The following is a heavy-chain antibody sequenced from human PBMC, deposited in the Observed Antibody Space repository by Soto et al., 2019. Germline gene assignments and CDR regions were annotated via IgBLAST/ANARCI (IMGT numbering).Heavy chain of an antibody. J-gene: IGHJ5*02. D-gene: IGHD4-17*01. Sequence: TSETLSLTCTFSGVSISSGDYYWSWIRQPPGKGLEWIGYIYYSENTYSSPSLKSRVAISGDTSKNQFSLKLSSVTAADTAVYYCARETYGDYVGYFDPWGQGTLVTVSS. CDR1: GVSISSGDYY. CDR2: IYYSENT. V-gene: IGHV4-30-4*01. CDR3: ARETYGDYVGYFDP.